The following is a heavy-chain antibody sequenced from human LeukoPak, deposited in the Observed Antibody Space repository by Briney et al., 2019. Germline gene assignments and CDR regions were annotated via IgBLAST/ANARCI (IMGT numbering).Heavy chain of an antibody. J-gene: IGHJ5*02. Sequence: SETLSLTCTVSGYSISSGYYWGWIRQPPGKGLEWIGSIYHSGSTYYNPSLKSRVTISVDTSKNQFSLKLSSVTAADTAVYYCARDEVQMVRGVTLGFDPWGQGTLVTVSS. CDR1: GYSISSGYY. CDR2: IYHSGST. CDR3: ARDEVQMVRGVTLGFDP. D-gene: IGHD3-10*01. V-gene: IGHV4-38-2*02.